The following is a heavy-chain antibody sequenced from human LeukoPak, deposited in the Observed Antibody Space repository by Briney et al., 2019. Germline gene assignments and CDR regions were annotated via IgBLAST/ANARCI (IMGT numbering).Heavy chain of an antibody. D-gene: IGHD6-19*01. Sequence: SETLSLTCAVSGSSISSYYWRWIRQPPGKGLEWIGYIYYSGSTNYNPSLKSRVTISVDTSKNQFSLKLSSVTAADTAVYYCARDHSSGWSTDVNFAHWGQGTLVTVSS. CDR1: GSSISSYY. CDR2: IYYSGST. J-gene: IGHJ4*02. CDR3: ARDHSSGWSTDVNFAH. V-gene: IGHV4-59*01.